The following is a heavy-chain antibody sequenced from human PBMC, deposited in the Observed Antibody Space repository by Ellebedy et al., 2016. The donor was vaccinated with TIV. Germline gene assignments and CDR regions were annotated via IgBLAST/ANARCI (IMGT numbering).Heavy chain of an antibody. CDR3: ASSTYGYYYYGMDV. Sequence: PGGSLRLSCAASGFTFSDHYMDWVRQAPGKGLEWVGFIRSKAYGGTTEYAASVKGRFTISRDDSKNSLYLQMNSLKTEDTAVYYCASSTYGYYYYGMDVWGQGTTVTVSS. V-gene: IGHV3-72*01. J-gene: IGHJ6*02. CDR2: IRSKAYGGTT. D-gene: IGHD2-2*01. CDR1: GFTFSDHY.